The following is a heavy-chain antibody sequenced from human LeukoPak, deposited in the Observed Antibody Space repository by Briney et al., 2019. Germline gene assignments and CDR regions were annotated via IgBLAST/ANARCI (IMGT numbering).Heavy chain of an antibody. Sequence: PGGSLRLSCAASGFTFSSYAMSWVRQAPGEGLEWVSAISCSGGSAYYADSVKGRVTISRDNSKYTLYLQMNSLRAEDRAVYYCAKYPHPQYCSSTSCYDDPNYYHYMDVWGKGTTVTVSS. CDR2: ISCSGGSA. CDR1: GFTFSSYA. J-gene: IGHJ6*03. V-gene: IGHV3-23*01. D-gene: IGHD2-2*01. CDR3: AKYPHPQYCSSTSCYDDPNYYHYMDV.